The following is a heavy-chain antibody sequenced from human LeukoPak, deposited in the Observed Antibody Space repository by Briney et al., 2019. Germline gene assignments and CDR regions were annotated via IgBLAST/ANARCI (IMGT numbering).Heavy chain of an antibody. CDR2: INHSGST. D-gene: IGHD3-22*01. CDR3: ARGGSSGYPLDY. CDR1: GFTFSSYA. V-gene: IGHV4-34*01. J-gene: IGHJ4*02. Sequence: GSLRLSCAASGFTFSSYAMSWVRQAPGKGLEWIGEINHSGSTNYNPSLKSRVTISVDTSKNQFSLKLSSVTAADTAVYYCARGGSSGYPLDYWGQGTLVTVSS.